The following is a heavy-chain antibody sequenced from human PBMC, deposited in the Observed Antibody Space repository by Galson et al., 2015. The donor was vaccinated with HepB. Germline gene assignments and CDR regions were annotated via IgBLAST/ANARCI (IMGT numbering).Heavy chain of an antibody. Sequence: SLRLSCAASGFTFSSYGMHWVRQAPGKGLEWVAVISYDGSNKYYADSVKGRFTISRDNSKNTLYLQMNSLRAEDTAVYYCAKDQKWLRLVYPLDYWGQGTLVTVSS. CDR1: GFTFSSYG. CDR2: ISYDGSNK. D-gene: IGHD5-12*01. J-gene: IGHJ4*02. V-gene: IGHV3-30*18. CDR3: AKDQKWLRLVYPLDY.